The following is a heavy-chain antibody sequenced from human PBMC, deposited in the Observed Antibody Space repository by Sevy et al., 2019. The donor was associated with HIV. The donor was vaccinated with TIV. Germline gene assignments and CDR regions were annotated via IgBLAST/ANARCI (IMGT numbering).Heavy chain of an antibody. CDR2: ISSRSNII. J-gene: IGHJ5*02. Sequence: GGSLRLSCAASGFTFSTYNMNWVRQAPGKGLEWVSYISSRSNIIYYAVSVKGRFTISRDTAKNSLYLQMNSLRDEDTAVYYCARELRGTRWVDPWGQGTLVTVSS. V-gene: IGHV3-48*02. CDR1: GFTFSTYN. D-gene: IGHD3-10*01. CDR3: ARELRGTRWVDP.